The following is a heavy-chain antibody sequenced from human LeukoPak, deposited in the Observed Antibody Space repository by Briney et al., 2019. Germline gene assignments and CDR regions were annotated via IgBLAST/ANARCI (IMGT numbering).Heavy chain of an antibody. J-gene: IGHJ1*01. CDR1: GGTFSSYA. CDR3: ARDRPYSGSYFIEYFQH. V-gene: IGHV1-69*13. Sequence: ASVKVSCKASGGTFSSYAISWVRQAPGQGLEWMGGIIPIFGTANYAQKFQGRVTITADESTSTAYMELSSLRSEDTAVYYCARDRPYSGSYFIEYFQHWGQGTLVTVSS. D-gene: IGHD1-26*01. CDR2: IIPIFGTA.